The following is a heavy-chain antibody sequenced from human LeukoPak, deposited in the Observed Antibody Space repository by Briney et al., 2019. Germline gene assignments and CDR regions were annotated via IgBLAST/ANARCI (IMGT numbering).Heavy chain of an antibody. J-gene: IGHJ5*02. V-gene: IGHV1-69*06. CDR3: ATRGGYSSGWDEDWFDP. CDR1: GGTFSSYA. Sequence: GASVKVSCKASGGTFSSYAISWVRQAPGQGLEWMGGIIPIFGTANYAQKFQGRVTMTEDTSTDTAYMELSSLRSEDTAVYYCATRGGYSSGWDEDWFDPWGQGTLVTVSS. D-gene: IGHD6-19*01. CDR2: IIPIFGTA.